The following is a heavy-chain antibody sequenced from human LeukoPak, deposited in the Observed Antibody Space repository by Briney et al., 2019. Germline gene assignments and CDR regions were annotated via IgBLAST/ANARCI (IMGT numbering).Heavy chain of an antibody. V-gene: IGHV3-30*02. Sequence: PGGSLRLSCAASGFTFSSYGMHWVRQAPGKGLEWVAFIRYDGSNKYYADSVKGRFTISRDNSKNTLYLQMNSLRAEDTAVYYCASFEPPPIRLGELSSPGRDPWGQGTLVTVSS. D-gene: IGHD3-16*02. CDR1: GFTFSSYG. CDR2: IRYDGSNK. J-gene: IGHJ5*02. CDR3: ASFEPPPIRLGELSSPGRDP.